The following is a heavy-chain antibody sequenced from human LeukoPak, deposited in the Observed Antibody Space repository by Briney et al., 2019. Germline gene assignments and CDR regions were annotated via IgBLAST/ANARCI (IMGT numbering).Heavy chain of an antibody. Sequence: SETLSLTCSVSGGSMRSDSSFWSWIRQPAGKGLEWIGRIYATGNTNYNPSLERRVTISVDTSKNQFSLELTSVTAAHTAVYYCARELGSDYGGYSPWGQGTLVTVSS. CDR3: ARELGSDYGGYSP. J-gene: IGHJ5*02. CDR1: GGSMRSDSSF. V-gene: IGHV4-61*02. D-gene: IGHD4-23*01. CDR2: IYATGNT.